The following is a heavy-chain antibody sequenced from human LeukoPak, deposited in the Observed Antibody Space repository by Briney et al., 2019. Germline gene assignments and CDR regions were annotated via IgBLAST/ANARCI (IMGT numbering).Heavy chain of an antibody. V-gene: IGHV1-8*03. J-gene: IGHJ4*02. CDR3: ARGQLEMATTTLND. CDR2: MNPNSGNT. D-gene: IGHD5-24*01. Sequence: GASVKVSCKASGYTFTSYDINWVRQATGQGLEWMGWMNPNSGNTGYAQKFQGRVTITRNTSISTAYMELSSLRSEDTAVYYCARGQLEMATTTLNDWGQGTLVTVSS. CDR1: GYTFTSYD.